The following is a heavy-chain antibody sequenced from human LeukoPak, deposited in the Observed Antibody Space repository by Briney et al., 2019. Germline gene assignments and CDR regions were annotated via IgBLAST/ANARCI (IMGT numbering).Heavy chain of an antibody. Sequence: GASVKVSCKASGYTFTGYYMHWVRQAPGQGLEWMGWINPNSGGTNYAQKFQGRVTMTRDTSISTAYVELSRLRSDDTAVYYCAMYYYGSGSQSPFDYWGQGTLVTVSS. CDR3: AMYYYGSGSQSPFDY. CDR1: GYTFTGYY. D-gene: IGHD3-10*01. CDR2: INPNSGGT. V-gene: IGHV1-2*02. J-gene: IGHJ4*02.